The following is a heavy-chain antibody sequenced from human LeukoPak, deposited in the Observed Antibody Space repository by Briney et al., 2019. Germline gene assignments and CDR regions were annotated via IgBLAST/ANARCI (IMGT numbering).Heavy chain of an antibody. J-gene: IGHJ5*02. V-gene: IGHV4-4*07. D-gene: IGHD1-26*01. CDR3: ARDKFPREFSGSYWFDP. Sequence: SETLSLTCTVSGGSISSYYWSWIRQPAGKGLEWIGRIYTSGSTNYNPSLKSRVTMSVDTSKNQFSLKLSSVTAADTAVYYCARDKFPREFSGSYWFDPWGQGTLVTVSS. CDR1: GGSISSYY. CDR2: IYTSGST.